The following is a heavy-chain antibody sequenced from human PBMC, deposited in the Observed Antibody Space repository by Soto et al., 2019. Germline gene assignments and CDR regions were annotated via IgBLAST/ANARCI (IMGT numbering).Heavy chain of an antibody. CDR1: GFTFSSYA. CDR2: VSGTGDST. V-gene: IGHV3-23*01. D-gene: IGHD3-3*01. Sequence: EVQLWESGGGLVQPGGSLRLSCAGSGFTFSSYAMSWVRQAPGKGLEWVSTVSGTGDSTSYADSVKGRFTISGDKSKSTLYLQMNILRGEDTAVYYCAKATNFGVGPDYYYYSGMDVWGQGTTVTVSS. CDR3: AKATNFGVGPDYYYYSGMDV. J-gene: IGHJ6*02.